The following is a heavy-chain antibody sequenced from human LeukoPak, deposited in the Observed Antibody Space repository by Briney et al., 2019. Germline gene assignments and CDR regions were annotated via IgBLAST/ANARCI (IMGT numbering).Heavy chain of an antibody. CDR1: GGSISSGGYY. J-gene: IGHJ5*02. Sequence: SETLSLTCTVSGGSISSGGYYWSWIRQHPGKGLEWIGYIYYSGSTYYNPSLKSRVTISVDTSKNQFSLKLSSVTAADTAVYYCASQYYGSGGLSWFDPWGQGTLVTVSS. CDR3: ASQYYGSGGLSWFDP. V-gene: IGHV4-31*03. CDR2: IYYSGST. D-gene: IGHD3-22*01.